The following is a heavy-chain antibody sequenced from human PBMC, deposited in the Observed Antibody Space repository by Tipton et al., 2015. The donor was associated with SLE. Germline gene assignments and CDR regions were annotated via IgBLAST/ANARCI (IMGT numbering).Heavy chain of an antibody. D-gene: IGHD3-10*01. CDR2: SHHSGIT. V-gene: IGHV4-31*03. Sequence: TLSLTCTVSGGSVSSANYYWSWFRQHPGKGLEWIGYSHHSGITDYNPSLRSRPIISVDTSNNQIFLKLRSVTDADTAVYYCARGNRRRQYSESGSTYKVAWFDPWGQGTLVPVSS. J-gene: IGHJ5*02. CDR3: ARGNRRRQYSESGSTYKVAWFDP. CDR1: GGSVSSANYY.